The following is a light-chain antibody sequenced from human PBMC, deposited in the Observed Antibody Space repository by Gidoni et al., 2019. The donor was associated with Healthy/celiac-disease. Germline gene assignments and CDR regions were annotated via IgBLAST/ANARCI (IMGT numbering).Light chain of an antibody. J-gene: IGLJ2*01. Sequence: QSALTQPASVSGSPGQSITISCTGTISDVGGYNYVSWYQQHPGKAPKLMIYDVSNRPSGVSNRFSGSKSGNTASLTSSGLQAEDEADYYCSSYTSSSTPVVFGGGTKLTVL. V-gene: IGLV2-14*03. CDR2: DVS. CDR3: SSYTSSSTPVV. CDR1: ISDVGGYNY.